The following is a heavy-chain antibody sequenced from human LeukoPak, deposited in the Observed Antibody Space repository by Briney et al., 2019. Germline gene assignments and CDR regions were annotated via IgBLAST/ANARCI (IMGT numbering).Heavy chain of an antibody. CDR3: ARDPTFYYGSGSYWYFDS. D-gene: IGHD3-10*01. Sequence: GGSLRLSCAASGFTFSTYGIHWVRQAPGKGLEWVAVISYDGSHIYYADSVKGRFTISRDNSKNTLYLQMISLRAEDSAVNYCARDPTFYYGSGSYWYFDSWGQGTLVTVSS. J-gene: IGHJ4*02. V-gene: IGHV3-30*03. CDR1: GFTFSTYG. CDR2: ISYDGSHI.